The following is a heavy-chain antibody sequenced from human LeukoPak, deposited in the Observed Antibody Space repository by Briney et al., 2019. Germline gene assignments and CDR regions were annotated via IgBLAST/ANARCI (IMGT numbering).Heavy chain of an antibody. J-gene: IGHJ4*02. CDR1: GFTFSSYG. Sequence: PGRSLRLSCAASGFTFSSYGMHWVRQAPGKGLEWVAVISYDANNKYYADSVKGRFTISRDNSKDTLYLQVNSLRAEDTAVYFCAKDGADCANGVCLVPLFDYWGQGTLVTVSS. V-gene: IGHV3-30*18. D-gene: IGHD2-8*01. CDR2: ISYDANNK. CDR3: AKDGADCANGVCLVPLFDY.